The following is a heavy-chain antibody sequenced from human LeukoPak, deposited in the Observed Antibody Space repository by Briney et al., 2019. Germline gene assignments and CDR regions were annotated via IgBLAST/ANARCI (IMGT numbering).Heavy chain of an antibody. J-gene: IGHJ2*01. V-gene: IGHV3-48*03. D-gene: IGHD2-2*02. CDR1: GFSFSTSE. Sequence: GGSLRLSCAASGFSFSTSEMNWVRQAPGKGLEWVASISSTGSTTYYADPVQGRFTISRDNAKTSLYLQMSSLRVEDTATYFRARDSDSAIPYCYFDLWGRGTLVTVSS. CDR3: ARDSDSAIPYCYFDL. CDR2: ISSTGSTT.